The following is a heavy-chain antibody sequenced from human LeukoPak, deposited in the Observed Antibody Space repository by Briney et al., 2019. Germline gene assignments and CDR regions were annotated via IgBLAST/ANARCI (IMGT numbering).Heavy chain of an antibody. D-gene: IGHD4-17*01. Sequence: GGSLRLSCAASGFTFSSYGIHWVRQAPGKGLEWVAVISYDGSNKYYADSVKGRFTISRDNSKNTLYLQMNSLRAEDTAVYYCAKDLLSVTTGTYFDYWGQGTLVTVSS. V-gene: IGHV3-30*18. CDR1: GFTFSSYG. CDR2: ISYDGSNK. CDR3: AKDLLSVTTGTYFDY. J-gene: IGHJ4*02.